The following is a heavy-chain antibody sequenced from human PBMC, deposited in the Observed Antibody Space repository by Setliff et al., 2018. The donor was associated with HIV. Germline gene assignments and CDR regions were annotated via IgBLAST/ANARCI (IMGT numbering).Heavy chain of an antibody. CDR1: GFTFRSYE. CDR2: ISRSGSTI. Sequence: PGGSLRLSCAASGFTFRSYEMNWVRQAPGKGLEWVSYISRSGSTIHYADSVKGRFTISRDNAKNSLYLQMNSLRAEDTAVYYCARDSSRGYLDWLSLKYYYSYYIDVWGKGTTVTVSS. CDR3: ARDSSRGYLDWLSLKYYYSYYIDV. V-gene: IGHV3-48*03. J-gene: IGHJ6*03. D-gene: IGHD3-9*01.